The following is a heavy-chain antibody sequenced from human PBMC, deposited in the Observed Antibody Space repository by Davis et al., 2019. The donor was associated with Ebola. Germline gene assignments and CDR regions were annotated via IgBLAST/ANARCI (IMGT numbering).Heavy chain of an antibody. CDR1: GGSISSSSYY. Sequence: PGGSLRLSCTVSGGSISSSSYYWGWIRQPPGKGLEWIGSIYYSGSTYYNPSLKSRVTISVDTSKNQFSLKLSSVTAADTAVYYCARGSRIYDFWRGHFDYWGQGTLVTVSS. CDR3: ARGSRIYDFWRGHFDY. V-gene: IGHV4-39*01. J-gene: IGHJ4*02. D-gene: IGHD3-3*01. CDR2: IYYSGST.